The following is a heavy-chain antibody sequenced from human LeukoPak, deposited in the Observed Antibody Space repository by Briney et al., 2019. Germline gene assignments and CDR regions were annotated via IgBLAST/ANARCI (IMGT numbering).Heavy chain of an antibody. D-gene: IGHD5-18*01. J-gene: IGHJ4*02. CDR1: GYXFTNYW. Sequence: GESLKISCKGSGYXFTNYWICWVRQMPGKGLEWMGIIYPGDSDTRYSPSFQGRVTISADKSISTAYLQWSSLKASDTAMYYCARHSRGDTYGSAFDYWGQGTLVTVSS. CDR3: ARHSRGDTYGSAFDY. CDR2: IYPGDSDT. V-gene: IGHV5-51*01.